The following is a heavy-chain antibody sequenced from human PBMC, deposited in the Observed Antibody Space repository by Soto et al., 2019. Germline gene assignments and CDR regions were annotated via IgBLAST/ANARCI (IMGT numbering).Heavy chain of an antibody. D-gene: IGHD2-15*01. J-gene: IGHJ5*02. CDR2: MNPNSGNT. V-gene: IGHV1-8*01. CDR3: ARYCSGGSCHNWFDP. CDR1: GYTFTSYD. Sequence: ASVQVSCQASGYTFTSYDINWVRQATGQGLEWMGWMNPNSGNTGYAQKFQGRVTMTRNTSISTAYMELSSLRSEDTAVYYCARYCSGGSCHNWFDPWGQGTQVTVSS.